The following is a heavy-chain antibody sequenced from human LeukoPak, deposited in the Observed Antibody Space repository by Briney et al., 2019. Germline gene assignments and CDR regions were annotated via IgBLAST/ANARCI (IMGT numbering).Heavy chain of an antibody. CDR3: ARRGDYTLTTSPRALDI. Sequence: GGSLRLSCAASGFTLRSYWMHWVRQAPGKGLEWVSRINSDGSRISYADSVKGRFTISRDNAKNTLYLQMNSLRAEDTAVYYCARRGDYTLTTSPRALDIWGQGTMVTVSS. V-gene: IGHV3-74*01. D-gene: IGHD4-11*01. CDR1: GFTLRSYW. J-gene: IGHJ3*02. CDR2: INSDGSRI.